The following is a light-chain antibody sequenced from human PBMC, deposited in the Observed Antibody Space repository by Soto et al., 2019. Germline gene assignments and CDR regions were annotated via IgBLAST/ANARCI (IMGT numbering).Light chain of an antibody. CDR1: SSDVGGYNY. CDR3: SSSTSSSTLL. Sequence: QPVLTQPASVSGSPGQSITISCTGTSSDVGGYNYVSWYQQHPGKAPKLMIYDVTNRPSGVSNRFSGSKSGNTASLTISGLQAEDEADYYCSSSTSSSTLLFGGGTQLTVL. V-gene: IGLV2-14*03. J-gene: IGLJ2*01. CDR2: DVT.